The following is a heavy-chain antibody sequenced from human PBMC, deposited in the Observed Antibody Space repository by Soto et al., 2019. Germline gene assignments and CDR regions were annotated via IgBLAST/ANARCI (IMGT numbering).Heavy chain of an antibody. D-gene: IGHD4-17*01. J-gene: IGHJ4*02. Sequence: QVQLQEAGPGLVKPSQTLSLTCTVSGGSISSSDYYWSWIRQPPGKGLEWIGYIFYSGSTYCNPSLKSLLTISIDTSKSQFSLKLNSVTAADTAVYYCGRLTTVTTIDYWGQGALVTVSS. CDR2: IFYSGST. CDR1: GGSISSSDYY. CDR3: GRLTTVTTIDY. V-gene: IGHV4-30-4*01.